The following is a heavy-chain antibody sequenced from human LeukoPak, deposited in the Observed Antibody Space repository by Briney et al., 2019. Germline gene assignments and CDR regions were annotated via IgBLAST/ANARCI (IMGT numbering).Heavy chain of an antibody. J-gene: IGHJ6*04. V-gene: IGHV1-69*13. D-gene: IGHD5-18*01. Sequence: SVKVSCKASGGTFSSYAISWVRQAPGQGLEWMGGIIPIFGTANYAQKFQGRVTITADESTSTAYVELSSLRSEDTAVYYCARDHTAMVKGYYYGMDVWGKGTTVTVSS. CDR1: GGTFSSYA. CDR3: ARDHTAMVKGYYYGMDV. CDR2: IIPIFGTA.